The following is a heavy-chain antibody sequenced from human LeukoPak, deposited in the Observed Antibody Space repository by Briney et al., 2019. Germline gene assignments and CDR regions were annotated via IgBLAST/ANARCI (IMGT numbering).Heavy chain of an antibody. V-gene: IGHV1-18*01. D-gene: IGHD3-22*01. J-gene: IGHJ4*02. CDR3: ARDGYYDSSGYYATTYMSYSDY. CDR1: GYTFTIYG. CDR2: ISAYNGNT. Sequence: ASVKVSCKASGYTFTIYGISWVRQAPGQGLEWMGWISAYNGNTNYAQKLQGRVTMTTQTSTSTAYMELRSLRSDDTAVYYCARDGYYDSSGYYATTYMSYSDYWGQGTLVTVSS.